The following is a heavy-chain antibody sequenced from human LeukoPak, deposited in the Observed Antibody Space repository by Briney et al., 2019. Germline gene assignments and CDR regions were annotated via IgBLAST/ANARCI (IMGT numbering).Heavy chain of an antibody. CDR1: GDSVSSNSAA. CDR3: ARTYGGNCDY. J-gene: IGHJ4*02. CDR2: TYFRSKWYN. D-gene: IGHD4-23*01. V-gene: IGHV6-1*01. Sequence: SQTLSLTCAISGDSVSSNSAAWNWIRQSPSRGFEWLGRTYFRSKWYNDYAASVKSRVTVSPDTSKNHFPLQLSSVTLEDTAVYYCARTYGGNCDYWGQGTLVTVSS.